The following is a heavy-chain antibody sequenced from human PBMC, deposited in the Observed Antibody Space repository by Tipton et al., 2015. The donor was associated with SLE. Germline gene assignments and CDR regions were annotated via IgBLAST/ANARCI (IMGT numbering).Heavy chain of an antibody. CDR2: INHSGIT. V-gene: IGHV4-34*01. Sequence: QLVQSGAEVKKPGSSVKVSCKASGGTFSSYAINWVRQAPGQGLEWIGQINHSGITHFNPSLKSRVTISVDTSRNQFSLRLTSVTAADTAVYYCARHADESGLSWGQGTLVTVSS. CDR1: GGTFSSYA. J-gene: IGHJ4*02. CDR3: ARHADESGLS. D-gene: IGHD3/OR15-3a*01.